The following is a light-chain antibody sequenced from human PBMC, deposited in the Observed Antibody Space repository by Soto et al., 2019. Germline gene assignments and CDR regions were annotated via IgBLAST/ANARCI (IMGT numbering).Light chain of an antibody. Sequence: DIQMTQSPSTLSASVGDRVTITCRASQSISSWLAWYQQKPGKAPNLLIYKASSLESGVPSRFSGSASGTEFSLTISSLQPDDFATYYCQQYSSYPLTFGGGTKVEIK. CDR1: QSISSW. CDR2: KAS. J-gene: IGKJ4*01. V-gene: IGKV1-5*03. CDR3: QQYSSYPLT.